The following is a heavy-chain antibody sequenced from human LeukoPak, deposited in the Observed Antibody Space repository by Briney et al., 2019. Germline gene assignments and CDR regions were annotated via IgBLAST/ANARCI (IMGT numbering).Heavy chain of an antibody. V-gene: IGHV1-69*01. CDR3: AILSITMVRGALPHDY. D-gene: IGHD3-10*01. J-gene: IGHJ4*02. Sequence: GSSVKVPCKASGGTFSSYAISWVRQAPGQGLEWMGGIIPIFGTANYAQKFQGRVTITADESTSTAYMELSSLRSEDTAVYYCAILSITMVRGALPHDYWGQGTLVTVSS. CDR1: GGTFSSYA. CDR2: IIPIFGTA.